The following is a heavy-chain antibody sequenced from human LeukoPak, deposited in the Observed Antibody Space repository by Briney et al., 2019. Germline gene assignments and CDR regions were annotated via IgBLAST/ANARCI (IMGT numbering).Heavy chain of an antibody. CDR3: ARRTTGGVLDY. CDR1: GYSFTSYW. D-gene: IGHD3-3*01. CDR2: IYPGDSDS. J-gene: IGHJ4*02. Sequence: GESLKISCEGSGYSFTSYWIGWVRQMPGKGLDWMGIIYPGDSDSRYNPSFQGQVTFSADKSISAAYLQWSSLKASDTAIYYCARRTTGGVLDYWGQGTLVTASS. V-gene: IGHV5-51*01.